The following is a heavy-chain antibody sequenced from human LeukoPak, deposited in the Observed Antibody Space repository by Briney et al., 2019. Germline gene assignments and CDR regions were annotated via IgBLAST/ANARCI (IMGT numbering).Heavy chain of an antibody. CDR1: GGSISSYY. V-gene: IGHV4-59*12. CDR3: ARDHSGGIAAAGTR. CDR2: IYYSGST. D-gene: IGHD6-13*01. Sequence: SETLSLTCTVSGGSISSYYWNWIRQPPGKGLEWIGYIYYSGSTYYNPSLKSRVSISVDTSKNQFSLKLSSVTAADTAVYYCARDHSGGIAAAGTRWGQGTMVTVSS. J-gene: IGHJ3*01.